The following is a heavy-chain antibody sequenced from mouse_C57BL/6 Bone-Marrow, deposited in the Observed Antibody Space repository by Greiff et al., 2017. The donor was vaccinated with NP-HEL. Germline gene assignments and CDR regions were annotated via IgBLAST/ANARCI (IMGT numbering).Heavy chain of an antibody. CDR2: ISSGSSTI. V-gene: IGHV5-17*01. D-gene: IGHD1-1*01. Sequence: VQLKESGGGLVKPGGSLKLSCAASGFTFTDYGMHWVRQAPEKGLEWVAYISSGSSTIYYADTVKGRFTISRDNAKNTLFLQMTSLRSEDTAMYYCATHYYGSSSFAYWGQGTLVTVSA. CDR1: GFTFTDYG. CDR3: ATHYYGSSSFAY. J-gene: IGHJ3*01.